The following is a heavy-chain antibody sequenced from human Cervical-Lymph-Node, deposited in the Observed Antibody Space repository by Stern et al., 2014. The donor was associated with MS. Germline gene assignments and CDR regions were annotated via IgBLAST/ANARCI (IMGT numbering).Heavy chain of an antibody. D-gene: IGHD2-15*01. CDR2: INSDGSST. Sequence: EVQLVVSGGGLVQPGGSLRLSCAASGFTFSNSWMHWVRQAPGKGLVWVFRINSDGSSTSYADSVKGRFTISRDNAKNTLYLQMNSLRVEDTAVYYCARSGGVVAATPPDYWGQGTLVTVSS. J-gene: IGHJ4*02. V-gene: IGHV3-74*02. CDR3: ARSGGVVAATPPDY. CDR1: GFTFSNSW.